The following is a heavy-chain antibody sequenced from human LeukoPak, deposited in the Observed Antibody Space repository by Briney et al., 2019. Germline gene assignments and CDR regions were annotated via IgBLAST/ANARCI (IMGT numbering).Heavy chain of an antibody. Sequence: GGSLRLSCAASGFTFSSYEMNWVRQAPGKGLEWVSYISSSGRTIYYADSVKVRFTISRDNAKNSLYLRMNSLRAEDTAVYYCARDRGMGGFDYWGQGTLVTVSS. D-gene: IGHD3-10*01. CDR2: ISSSGRTI. CDR1: GFTFSSYE. J-gene: IGHJ4*02. V-gene: IGHV3-48*03. CDR3: ARDRGMGGFDY.